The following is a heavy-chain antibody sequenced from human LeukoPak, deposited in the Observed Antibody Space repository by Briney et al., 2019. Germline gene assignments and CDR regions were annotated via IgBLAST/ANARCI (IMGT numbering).Heavy chain of an antibody. Sequence: GGSLRLSCAASGFTFSSYGMHWVRQAPGKGLKWVAVISYDGSNKYYADSVKGRFTISRDNSKNTLYLQMNSLRAEDTAVYYCAKDYGSNYGNWFDPWGQGTLVTVSS. CDR3: AKDYGSNYGNWFDP. V-gene: IGHV3-30*18. D-gene: IGHD4-11*01. J-gene: IGHJ5*02. CDR2: ISYDGSNK. CDR1: GFTFSSYG.